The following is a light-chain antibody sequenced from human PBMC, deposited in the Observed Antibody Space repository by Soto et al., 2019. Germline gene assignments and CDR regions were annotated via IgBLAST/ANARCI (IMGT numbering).Light chain of an antibody. J-gene: IGLJ2*01. CDR3: SSYSSSSKIL. Sequence: QSALTQPASVSGSLGQSITLSCTGTSTDVGGYIYVSWYQQYPGKAPKLIIFEIYNRPSGVSDRFSGSRSGNTASLTISSLQTEDEADYYCSSYSSSSKILFGGGTKGTVL. CDR1: STDVGGYIY. CDR2: EIY. V-gene: IGLV2-14*01.